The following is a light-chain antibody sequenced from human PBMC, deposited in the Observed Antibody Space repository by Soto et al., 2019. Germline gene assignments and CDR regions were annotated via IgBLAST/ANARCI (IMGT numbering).Light chain of an antibody. V-gene: IGKV1-39*01. Sequence: DIQMTQSPSSLSASVGDRVTVTCRASQSISSYLNWYQQKPGKAPKLLIYAAYSLQSGVPSRFSASGSGTDFTLTISDVQPEEFALYYCHQRQSWPRTVGQGNKVDIK. CDR3: HQRQSWPRT. CDR1: QSISSY. CDR2: AAY. J-gene: IGKJ1*01.